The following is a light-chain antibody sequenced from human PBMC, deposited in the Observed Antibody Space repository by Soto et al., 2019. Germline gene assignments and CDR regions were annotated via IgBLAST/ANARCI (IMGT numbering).Light chain of an antibody. CDR3: QQRSNWPPIT. V-gene: IGKV3-11*01. Sequence: EIVFTQSPATLSSFPGDRVTLSCRASQSVSSYLAWYQQKPGQAPRLLIYDASNRATGIPARFSGSGSGTDFTLTISSLEPEDFEVYYCQQRSNWPPITFGQGTRLE. CDR1: QSVSSY. J-gene: IGKJ5*01. CDR2: DAS.